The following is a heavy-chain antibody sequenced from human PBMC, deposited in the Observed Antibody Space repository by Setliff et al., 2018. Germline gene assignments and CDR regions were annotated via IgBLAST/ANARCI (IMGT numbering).Heavy chain of an antibody. CDR2: INHSGST. D-gene: IGHD6-13*01. J-gene: IGHJ2*01. Sequence: SETLSLTCAVYGGSFSTYYWIWIRQPPGKGLEWIGEINHSGSTNYNPSLKSRVTISVDTSKNQFSLKLSSVTAADTAVYYCARVDWGYSSNWPIDDWGRGTLVTAPQ. CDR1: GGSFSTYY. CDR3: ARVDWGYSSNWPIDD. V-gene: IGHV4-34*01.